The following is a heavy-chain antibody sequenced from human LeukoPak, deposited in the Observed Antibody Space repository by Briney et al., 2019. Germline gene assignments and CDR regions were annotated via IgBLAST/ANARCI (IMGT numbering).Heavy chain of an antibody. V-gene: IGHV3-23*01. CDR2: ITGSGGST. CDR1: GFTFSSYA. D-gene: IGHD6-19*01. J-gene: IGHJ4*02. Sequence: GGCLRLSCAASGFTFSSYAMSCVRRAPAKGLEWVSAITGSGGSTYYADSVKRRFTISRDNPKNTLYLQKNSLRAEDTAVYYCAKAPVAVAGTYYFDYWGQGTLVTVSS. CDR3: AKAPVAVAGTYYFDY.